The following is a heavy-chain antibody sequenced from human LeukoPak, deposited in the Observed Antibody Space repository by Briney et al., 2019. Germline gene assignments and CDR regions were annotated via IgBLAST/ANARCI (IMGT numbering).Heavy chain of an antibody. J-gene: IGHJ4*02. CDR3: TRDGSGSRIPFDY. V-gene: IGHV3-74*01. CDR1: GFAFGSHW. CDR2: IESNASNT. Sequence: GGSLILSCAASGFAFGSHWMHWVRQAPGKGLVWVARIESNASNTRYADSVKGRFTISRDNANKTLYLQMNSLRAEDTAVYYCTRDGSGSRIPFDYWGQGTLVTVSS. D-gene: IGHD1-26*01.